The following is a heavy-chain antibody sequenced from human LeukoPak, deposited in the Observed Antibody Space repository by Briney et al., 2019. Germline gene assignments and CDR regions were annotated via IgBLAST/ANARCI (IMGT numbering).Heavy chain of an antibody. Sequence: GGSLRLSCAASGFTFSSYSMNWVRQAPGKGLEWVSSISSSSSYIYYADSVKGRFTISRDNAKNSLYLQMNSLRAEDTAVYYCARDEGDIVVVPAAIGYYCYMDVWGKGTTVTVSS. V-gene: IGHV3-21*01. J-gene: IGHJ6*03. D-gene: IGHD2-2*02. CDR3: ARDEGDIVVVPAAIGYYCYMDV. CDR2: ISSSSSYI. CDR1: GFTFSSYS.